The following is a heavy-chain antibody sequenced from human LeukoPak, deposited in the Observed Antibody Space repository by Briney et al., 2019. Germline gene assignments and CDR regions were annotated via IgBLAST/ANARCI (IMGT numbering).Heavy chain of an antibody. CDR1: GFRFSNYW. D-gene: IGHD3-10*01. J-gene: IGHJ4*02. CDR3: VSAVRGSPIDY. CDR2: IKTDGSET. Sequence: GESLRLSCAASGFRFSNYWMGWVRQAPGKGPACVANIKTDGSETYYVDSVKGRFTISRDNAKNSLFLQMNSLRAEDTAIYYCVSAVRGSPIDYWGQGTLVSVPS. V-gene: IGHV3-7*01.